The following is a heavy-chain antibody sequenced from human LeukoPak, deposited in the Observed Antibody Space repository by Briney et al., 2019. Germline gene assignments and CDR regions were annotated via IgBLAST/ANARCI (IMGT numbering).Heavy chain of an antibody. J-gene: IGHJ5*02. V-gene: IGHV1-2*02. D-gene: IGHD1-26*01. Sequence: ASVKVSCKASGYTFTGYYMHWVRQAPGQGLGWMGWINPNSGGTNYAQKFQGRVTMTRDTSISTAYMELSRLRSDDTAVYYCARVVGATNNWFDPWGQGTLVTVSS. CDR1: GYTFTGYY. CDR3: ARVVGATNNWFDP. CDR2: INPNSGGT.